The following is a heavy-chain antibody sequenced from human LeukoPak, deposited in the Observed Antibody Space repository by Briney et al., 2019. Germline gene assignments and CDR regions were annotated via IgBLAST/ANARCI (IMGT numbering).Heavy chain of an antibody. D-gene: IGHD6-13*01. J-gene: IGHJ6*02. CDR1: GYTFTSYG. CDR2: ISAYNGNT. CDR3: ARDSRVGIAAAGTWLWGDDYYGMDV. V-gene: IGHV1-18*01. Sequence: ASVKVSCKASGYTFTSYGISWVRQAPGQGLEWMGWISAYNGNTNYAQKLQGRVTMTTDTSTSTAYMELRSLRSDDTAVYYCARDSRVGIAAAGTWLWGDDYYGMDVWGQGTTVTVSS.